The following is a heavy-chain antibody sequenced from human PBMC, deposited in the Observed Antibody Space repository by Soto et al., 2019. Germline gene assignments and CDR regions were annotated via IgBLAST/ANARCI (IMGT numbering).Heavy chain of an antibody. J-gene: IGHJ6*02. D-gene: IGHD3-10*01. Sequence: GPTLGNATQTLALTCTFCGFSLSTSGVGVGWIRQPPGKALEWLALIYWNDAKRYSPSLKSRLTITKDTSKNQAVLTMTNMDPVDTATYYCAHSKYYYGSGSYYINYYYGMDVWGQGTTVTVSS. V-gene: IGHV2-5*01. CDR1: GFSLSTSGVG. CDR2: IYWNDAK. CDR3: AHSKYYYGSGSYYINYYYGMDV.